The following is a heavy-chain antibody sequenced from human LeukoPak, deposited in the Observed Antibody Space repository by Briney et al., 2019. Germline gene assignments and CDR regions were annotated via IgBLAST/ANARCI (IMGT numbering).Heavy chain of an antibody. CDR2: INQDGSEK. CDR3: AKNDGSGKVYYYYYMDV. D-gene: IGHD3-10*01. J-gene: IGHJ6*03. CDR1: GFTFSSYW. V-gene: IGHV3-7*03. Sequence: GGSLRLSCAASGFTFSSYWMSWVRQAPGKGLEWVANINQDGSEKNHVNSVEGRFTISRDNSKNTLYLQMNSLRAEDTAVYYCAKNDGSGKVYYYYYMDVWGKGTTVTVSS.